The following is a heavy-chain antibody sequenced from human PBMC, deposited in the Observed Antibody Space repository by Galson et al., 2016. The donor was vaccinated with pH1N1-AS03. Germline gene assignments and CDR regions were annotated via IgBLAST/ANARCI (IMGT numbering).Heavy chain of an antibody. D-gene: IGHD2-2*01. CDR1: GFPLSSYA. CDR3: AKESPYCRTTSCRLYYFDS. Sequence: SLRLSCAASGFPLSSYAMSWVRQAPGKGLEWVSAISNSGSATYYIDSVKGRFTISRDNSKNAVYLQMNSLRAEDTAVYYCAKESPYCRTTSCRLYYFDSWGQGTLVTVSS. J-gene: IGHJ4*02. V-gene: IGHV3-23*01. CDR2: ISNSGSAT.